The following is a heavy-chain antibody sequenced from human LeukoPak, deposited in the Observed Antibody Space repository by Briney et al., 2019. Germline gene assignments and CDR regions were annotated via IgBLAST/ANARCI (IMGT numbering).Heavy chain of an antibody. J-gene: IGHJ4*02. Sequence: GGSLRLSCTASGFTFGDYAMSWVRQAPGKGLESVATIKPDGSEKYYVDSVKGRFTISRDNAKSSLYLQMNSLRAEDTGVYFCARMSSYCDYWGQGTLVTVSS. CDR3: ARMSSYCDY. CDR1: GFTFGDYA. V-gene: IGHV3-7*01. CDR2: IKPDGSEK. D-gene: IGHD2-2*01.